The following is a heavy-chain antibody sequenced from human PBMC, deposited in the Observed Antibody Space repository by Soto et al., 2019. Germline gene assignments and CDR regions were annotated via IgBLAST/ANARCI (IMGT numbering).Heavy chain of an antibody. V-gene: IGHV4-59*02. J-gene: IGHJ6*03. Sequence: QVQLQESGPGLAKPSETLSLTCSVSGISVRSNYWSWIRQPPGKGLEWIGFITYSGITDYNPPLQSRVTISVHTSKSQLSLNLRSVPAADTAVYYCARAVVVVPPAGDHYYHMHVWGKGTTVTVS. D-gene: IGHD2-21*01. CDR3: ARAVVVVPPAGDHYYHMHV. CDR1: GISVRSNY. CDR2: ITYSGIT.